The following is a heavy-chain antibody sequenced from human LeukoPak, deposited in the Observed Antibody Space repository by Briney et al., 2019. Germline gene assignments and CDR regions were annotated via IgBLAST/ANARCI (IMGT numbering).Heavy chain of an antibody. CDR3: ARLAVAGKTNWFDP. D-gene: IGHD6-19*01. V-gene: IGHV1-8*01. J-gene: IGHJ5*02. CDR2: MNPNSGNT. CDR1: VYTFTSYG. Sequence: ASVKVSCKASVYTFTSYGINWVRQATGQGLEWMGWMNPNSGNTGYAQKFQGRVTMTRNTSISTAYMELSSLRSEDTAVYYCARLAVAGKTNWFDPWGQGTLVTVSS.